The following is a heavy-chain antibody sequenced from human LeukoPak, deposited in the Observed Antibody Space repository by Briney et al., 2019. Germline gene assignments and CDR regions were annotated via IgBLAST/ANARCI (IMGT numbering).Heavy chain of an antibody. D-gene: IGHD2-2*01. Sequence: PGGSLRLSCAASGSPFGGYAMTWVRQAPGKGLEWVSSVNGGGDITYYRDSVKGRSTISRDNPKNTLSLRMDSLRAEDTGVYYCGKAFCSSTSCSFDFWGQGILVTVAS. CDR3: GKAFCSSTSCSFDF. CDR1: GSPFGGYA. CDR2: VNGGGDIT. J-gene: IGHJ4*02. V-gene: IGHV3-23*01.